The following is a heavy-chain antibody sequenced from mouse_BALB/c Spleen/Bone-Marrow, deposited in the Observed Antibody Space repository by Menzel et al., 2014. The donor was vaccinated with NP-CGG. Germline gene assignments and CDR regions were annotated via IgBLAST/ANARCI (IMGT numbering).Heavy chain of an antibody. CDR3: SRDYGGTAWFAY. J-gene: IGHJ3*01. D-gene: IGHD1-1*01. CDR2: IDPANGNT. V-gene: IGHV14-3*02. CDR1: GFNIKDTY. Sequence: VHVKQSGAELVKPGASVKLSCTASGFNIKDTYMHWVKQRPEQGLEWIGRIDPANGNTKYDPKFQGKATITADTSSNTAYLQLSSLTSEDTAVYYCSRDYGGTAWFAYWGQGTLVTVSA.